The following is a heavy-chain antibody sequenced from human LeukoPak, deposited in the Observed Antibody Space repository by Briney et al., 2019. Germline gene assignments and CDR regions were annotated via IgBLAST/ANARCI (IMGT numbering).Heavy chain of an antibody. CDR3: ARGGSTNIYYYYAMDV. V-gene: IGHV3-7*01. Sequence: EPGGSLRLSCAASGFTFSSYWMSWVRQAPGKGLEWVANIKQDANEKYYVDSVKGRFTISGDNAKNSVYLQMNSLRAEDTAVYYCARGGSTNIYYYYAMDVWGQGTTVTVSS. CDR2: IKQDANEK. J-gene: IGHJ6*02. D-gene: IGHD2-2*01. CDR1: GFTFSSYW.